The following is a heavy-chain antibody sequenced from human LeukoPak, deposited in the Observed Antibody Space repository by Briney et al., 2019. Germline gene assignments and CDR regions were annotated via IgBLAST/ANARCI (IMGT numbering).Heavy chain of an antibody. D-gene: IGHD3-10*01. V-gene: IGHV3-23*01. J-gene: IGHJ4*02. CDR3: AKDYYGSGSYFDY. Sequence: GGSLRLSCAASGSTFSSYAMSWVRQAPGKGLEWVSAISGSGGSTYYADSVKGRFTISRDNSKNTLYLQTNSLRAEDTAVYYCAKDYYGSGSYFDYWGQGTLVTVSS. CDR2: ISGSGGST. CDR1: GSTFSSYA.